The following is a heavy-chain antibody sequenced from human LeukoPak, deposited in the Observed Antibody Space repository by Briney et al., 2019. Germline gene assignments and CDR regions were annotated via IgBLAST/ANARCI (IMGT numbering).Heavy chain of an antibody. V-gene: IGHV4-59*04. CDR3: AILMYPGGAY. J-gene: IGHJ4*02. Sequence: KASETLSLTCTVSGGSINGYYWSWIRQPPGKGLEWIGNIYYSGSTYYNPSLKSRVTISVDTSKNQFSLKLSSVTAADTAVYYCAILMYPGGAYWGQGTLVTVSS. CDR2: IYYSGST. D-gene: IGHD2-2*01. CDR1: GGSINGYY.